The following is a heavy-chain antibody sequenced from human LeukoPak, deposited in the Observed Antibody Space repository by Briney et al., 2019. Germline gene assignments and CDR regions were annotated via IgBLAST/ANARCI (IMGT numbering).Heavy chain of an antibody. V-gene: IGHV4-34*01. CDR3: ARGHYYDSSGYYY. CDR2: INHSGST. CDR1: GGSFSGYY. D-gene: IGHD3-22*01. Sequence: SETLSLTCAVYGGSFSGYYWSWIRQPPGKGLEWIGEINHSGSTNYNPSLKSRVTISVDTSKNQFSLKLSSVTAADTAVYYCARGHYYDSSGYYYWGQGTLATVSS. J-gene: IGHJ4*02.